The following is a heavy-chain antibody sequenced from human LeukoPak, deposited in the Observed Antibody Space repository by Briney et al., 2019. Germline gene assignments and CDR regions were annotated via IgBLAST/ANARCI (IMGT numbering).Heavy chain of an antibody. Sequence: GESLRLSCAASGFTFSDYYMSWIRQAPGKGLEWVSYISSSGSTIYYADSVKGRFTISRDNAKNSLYLQMNSLRAEGTAVYYCATYYDILTGGGRAFDYWGQGTLVTVSS. V-gene: IGHV3-11*01. D-gene: IGHD3-9*01. J-gene: IGHJ4*02. CDR1: GFTFSDYY. CDR2: ISSSGSTI. CDR3: ATYYDILTGGGRAFDY.